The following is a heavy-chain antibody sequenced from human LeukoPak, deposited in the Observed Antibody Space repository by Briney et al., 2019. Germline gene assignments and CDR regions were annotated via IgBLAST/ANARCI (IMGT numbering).Heavy chain of an antibody. V-gene: IGHV5-51*01. CDR1: GYSFTTYW. CDR3: ARAIGTSQFYFYYGMDV. D-gene: IGHD2-2*01. CDR2: IYPGDSDT. Sequence: GESLKISCKGSGYSFTTYWIGWVRQMPGKGLEWMGIIYPGDSDTRYSPSFQGQVTISADKSINTAYLQWSSLQASDTAMYYCARAIGTSQFYFYYGMDVWGQGTTVTVSS. J-gene: IGHJ6*02.